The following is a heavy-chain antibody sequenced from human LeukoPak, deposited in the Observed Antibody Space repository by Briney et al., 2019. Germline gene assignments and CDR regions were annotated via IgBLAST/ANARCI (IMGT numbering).Heavy chain of an antibody. CDR3: AKDPWTTVTSVFDY. V-gene: IGHV3-7*01. Sequence: GGSLRLSCSASGFTFSTYWMSWVRQAPGKGLEWVANMRRDGNEIYYLDSVRGRFTISRDNAKNSLYLQMNSLRAEDTAVYYCAKDPWTTVTSVFDYWGQGTLVTVSS. CDR2: MRRDGNEI. CDR1: GFTFSTYW. J-gene: IGHJ4*02. D-gene: IGHD4-17*01.